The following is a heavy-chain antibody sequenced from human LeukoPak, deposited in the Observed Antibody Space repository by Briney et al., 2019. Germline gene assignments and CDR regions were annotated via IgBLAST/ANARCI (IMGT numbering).Heavy chain of an antibody. Sequence: NPGGSLRLSCVASGFSLGSFGMAWVRQGPGKGLEWVSSISSSNTYINYADSVTGRFTVTRDNANNSLYLQMNSLRAEDTAVYYCAKIPKGGYFDSWGQGTLVTVSS. V-gene: IGHV3-21*04. D-gene: IGHD2-2*01. CDR3: AKIPKGGYFDS. J-gene: IGHJ4*02. CDR2: ISSSNTYI. CDR1: GFSLGSFG.